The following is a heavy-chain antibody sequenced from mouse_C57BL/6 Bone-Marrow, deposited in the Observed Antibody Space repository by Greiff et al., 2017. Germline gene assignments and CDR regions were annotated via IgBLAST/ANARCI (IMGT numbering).Heavy chain of an antibody. CDR1: GFSLTSYG. Sequence: QVQLKESGPGLVQPSQSLSITCTVSGFSLTSYGVHWVRQSPGKGLEWLGVIWSGGSTDNNAAFISRLSISKDNSKSKVFFKMDSLQADDTAIYYCARPYYYGSSYGYAMDYWGQGTSGTVSS. J-gene: IGHJ4*01. CDR2: IWSGGST. V-gene: IGHV2-2*01. D-gene: IGHD1-1*01. CDR3: ARPYYYGSSYGYAMDY.